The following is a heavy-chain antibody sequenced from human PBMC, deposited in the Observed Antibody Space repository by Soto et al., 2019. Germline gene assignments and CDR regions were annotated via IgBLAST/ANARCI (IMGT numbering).Heavy chain of an antibody. D-gene: IGHD7-27*01. CDR2: IYNGGTT. V-gene: IGHV4-30-4*01. CDR1: GGSINTVNYF. Sequence: QVQLQESGPGLVKPSQTLSLTCTVSGGSINTVNYFWSWIRQSPDKGLEWIGHIYNGGTTYNNPSLTRRVTMSLAAATDRFSLNLSCVSAAHTAVYYCAGEPSGDNVDYCGQGTLFAVSS. J-gene: IGHJ4*02. CDR3: AGEPSGDNVDY.